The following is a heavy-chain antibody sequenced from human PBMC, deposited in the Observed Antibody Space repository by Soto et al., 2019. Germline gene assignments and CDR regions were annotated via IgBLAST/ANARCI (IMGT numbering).Heavy chain of an antibody. CDR3: AHRANMTISGLIIDNGVWFDP. V-gene: IGHV2-5*02. D-gene: IGHD3-3*01. Sequence: QITLKESGPTLVKPTQTLTLTCTFSGFSHSTSGAAVGWIRQPPGRALKWLALIYWDGERHYNPSLQSRLTIHKDTCRNQVALTLTSVDPANTVKYYCAHRANMTISGLIIDNGVWFDPWGQGTLVIVSS. CDR2: IYWDGER. J-gene: IGHJ5*02. CDR1: GFSHSTSGAA.